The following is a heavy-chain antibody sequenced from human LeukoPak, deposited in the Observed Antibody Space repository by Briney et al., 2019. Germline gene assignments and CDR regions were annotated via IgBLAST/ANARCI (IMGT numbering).Heavy chain of an antibody. Sequence: SGGSLRLSCAASGFTFSSYGMHWVRQAPGKGLEWVSYISSSSSTIYYADSVKGRFTISRDNAKNSLYLQMNSLRAEDTAVYYCARVGGILGLQSGGDYWGQGTLVTVSS. CDR2: ISSSSSTI. V-gene: IGHV3-48*01. D-gene: IGHD1-26*01. J-gene: IGHJ4*02. CDR3: ARVGGILGLQSGGDY. CDR1: GFTFSSYG.